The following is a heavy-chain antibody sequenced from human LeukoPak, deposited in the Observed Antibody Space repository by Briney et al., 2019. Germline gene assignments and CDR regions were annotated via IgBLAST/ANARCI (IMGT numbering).Heavy chain of an antibody. Sequence: PGGSLRLSCAASGFTFSSYSMNWVRQAPGKGLEWVSYISSSSSTIYYADSVKGRFTISRDNAKNSLYLQMNSLRAEDTAVYYCARDQWATVLKRFDYWGQGTLVTVSS. CDR3: ARDQWATVLKRFDY. CDR2: ISSSSSTI. J-gene: IGHJ4*02. D-gene: IGHD4-11*01. CDR1: GFTFSSYS. V-gene: IGHV3-48*04.